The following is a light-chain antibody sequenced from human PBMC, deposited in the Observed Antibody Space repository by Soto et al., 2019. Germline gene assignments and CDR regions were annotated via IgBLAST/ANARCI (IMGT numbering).Light chain of an antibody. V-gene: IGKV1-12*01. CDR3: QQAKNFPWT. CDR1: QGVSTS. J-gene: IGKJ1*01. CDR2: SVS. Sequence: DIQMTQSPSSVSASVGDRITITCRASQGVSTSLAWYQQEPAKAPKLLIYSVSNLQSGLPSRFCSSAPGTDFTLTISSLQPEDSAIYYCQQAKNFPWTFGQGTKVEIK.